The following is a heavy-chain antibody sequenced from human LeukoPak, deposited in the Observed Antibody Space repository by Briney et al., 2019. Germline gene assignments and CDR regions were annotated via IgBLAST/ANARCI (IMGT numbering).Heavy chain of an antibody. D-gene: IGHD3-3*01. CDR2: ISSSGSTI. CDR1: GFTFSDYY. J-gene: IGHJ4*02. V-gene: IGHV3-11*04. CDR3: ARDTERWITIWDY. Sequence: GGSLRLSCAASGFTFSDYYMSWIRQAPGKGLEWVSYISSSGSTIYYADSVKGRFTISRDNAKNSLYLQMNSLRAEDTAVYYCARDTERWITIWDYWGQGTLVTVSS.